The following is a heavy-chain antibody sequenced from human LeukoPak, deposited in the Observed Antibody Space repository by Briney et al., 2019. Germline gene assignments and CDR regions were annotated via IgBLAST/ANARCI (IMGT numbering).Heavy chain of an antibody. CDR1: GGSISSGSYY. D-gene: IGHD3-22*01. V-gene: IGHV4-39*07. CDR3: ARDPPYDSSATNWFDP. CDR2: IYYSGST. J-gene: IGHJ5*02. Sequence: SQTLSLTCTVSGGSISSGSYYWGWIRQPPGKGLEWIGSIYYSGSTYYNPSLKSRVTISVDKSKNQFSLELSSVTAADTAVYYCARDPPYDSSATNWFDPWGQGTLVTVSS.